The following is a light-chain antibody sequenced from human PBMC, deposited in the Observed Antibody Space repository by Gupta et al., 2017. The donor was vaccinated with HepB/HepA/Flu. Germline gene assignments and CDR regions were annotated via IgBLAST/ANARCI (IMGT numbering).Light chain of an antibody. J-gene: IGLJ2*01. Sequence: QSALTQPASVSGSPAQSITMSCTGTSSEVGYYNLVSWYQQPPGKAPRLIIYEVSKRPSGVSNRVSGSKSGNTASLTISGLQAEDEAEYYCWSYEGGSPYGVFGGGTKLTVL. V-gene: IGLV2-23*02. CDR2: EVS. CDR3: WSYEGGSPYGV. CDR1: SSEVGYYNL.